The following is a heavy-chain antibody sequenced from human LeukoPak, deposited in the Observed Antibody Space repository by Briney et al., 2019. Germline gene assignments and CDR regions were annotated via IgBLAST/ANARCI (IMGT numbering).Heavy chain of an antibody. V-gene: IGHV4-39*07. CDR1: GASISSTTYY. CDR3: ARGREYSSGWYNWFDP. J-gene: IGHJ5*02. Sequence: SETLSLTCTVSGASISSTTYYWGWIRQPPRKGLEWIASIYYSGSTNYNPSLKSRVTISVDTSKNQFSLKLSSVTAADTAVYYCARGREYSSGWYNWFDPWGQGTLVTVSS. CDR2: IYYSGST. D-gene: IGHD6-19*01.